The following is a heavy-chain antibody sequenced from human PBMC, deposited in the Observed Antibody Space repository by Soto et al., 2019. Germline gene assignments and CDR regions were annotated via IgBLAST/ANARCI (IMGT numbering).Heavy chain of an antibody. CDR1: GFTFSSYS. J-gene: IGHJ4*02. Sequence: EVQLVESGGGLVQPGGSLRLSCAASGFTFSSYSMNWVRQAPGKGLEWVSYISSSSSTIYYADSVKGRFTISRDNAKNALYVQMNSRRDEDTAVYYCASGKDYAKGGYWGQGTLVTVSS. D-gene: IGHD4-17*01. CDR2: ISSSSSTI. V-gene: IGHV3-48*02. CDR3: ASGKDYAKGGY.